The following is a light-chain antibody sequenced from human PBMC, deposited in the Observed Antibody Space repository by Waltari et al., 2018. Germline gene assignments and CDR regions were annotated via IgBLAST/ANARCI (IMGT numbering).Light chain of an antibody. CDR2: ATS. CDR1: QDIGHY. CDR3: QHHVRLPAT. V-gene: IGKV3-20*01. Sequence: LVLTQSPGPLSLSPGGRATLSCRASQDIGHYLAWYQQKPGQAPRLLIYATSTRAAGIPDRFSGSGSGADFSLTITRLEPEDFAVYYCQHHVRLPATFGQGTKV. J-gene: IGKJ1*01.